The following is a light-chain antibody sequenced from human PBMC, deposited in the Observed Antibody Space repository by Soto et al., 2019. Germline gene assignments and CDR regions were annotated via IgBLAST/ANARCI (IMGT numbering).Light chain of an antibody. CDR3: MQTLQSWT. Sequence: DIVMTQSPLSLPVTPGEPASISCRSSQSLLHSNGYNYLDWYLQKPGQSPQLLIYLGSNRASGVPDLFSGSGSGTDFTMEISRVEAEDVGVYYCMQTLQSWTFGQGTKVEIK. J-gene: IGKJ1*01. CDR1: QSLLHSNGYNY. CDR2: LGS. V-gene: IGKV2-28*01.